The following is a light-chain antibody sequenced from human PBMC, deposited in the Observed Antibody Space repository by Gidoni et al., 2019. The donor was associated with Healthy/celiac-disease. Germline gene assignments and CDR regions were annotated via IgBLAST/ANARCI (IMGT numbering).Light chain of an antibody. CDR3: QQRSNWPCS. V-gene: IGKV3-11*01. J-gene: IGKJ2*04. CDR2: DAS. CDR1: QSVSRY. Sequence: EIVLTQSPATLSLSPGESATLSCRASQSVSRYLAWYQQKPGQAPRLLIYDASNRATGIPARFSGSGSGTDFTLTISSLEPEDFAVYYCQQRSNWPCSFGQGTKLEIK.